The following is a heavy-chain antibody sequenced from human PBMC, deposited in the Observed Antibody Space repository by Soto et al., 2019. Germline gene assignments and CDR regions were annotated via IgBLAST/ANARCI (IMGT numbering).Heavy chain of an antibody. V-gene: IGHV3-74*03. CDR2: INTDGSDA. CDR1: GLTFRSYW. J-gene: IGHJ4*02. Sequence: EVQLVESGGGLVQPGESLRLSCAASGLTFRSYWMHWVRQAPGKGLVWVSRINTDGSDAMYVDSVKGRFTISRDNAKXXXXXXXXXXXXXXXXXXXXXXXXQLWRLDSWGQGTLVTVSS. D-gene: IGHD2-21*01. CDR3: XXXXQLWRLDS.